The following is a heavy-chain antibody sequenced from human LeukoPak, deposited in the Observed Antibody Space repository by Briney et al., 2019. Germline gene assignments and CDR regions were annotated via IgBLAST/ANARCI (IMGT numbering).Heavy chain of an antibody. CDR1: GFTFSNYA. CDR3: AKDDTISGVNYFDY. CDR2: ILGSGFNT. V-gene: IGHV3-23*01. J-gene: IGHJ4*02. Sequence: GGSLRLSCAASGFTFSNYAMSWVRQAPGKGLEWVAGILGSGFNTFYADSVKGRFTISRDNSKNTLYLQMNSLRVEDRAVYYCAKDDTISGVNYFDYWGQGTLVTVSS. D-gene: IGHD3-3*01.